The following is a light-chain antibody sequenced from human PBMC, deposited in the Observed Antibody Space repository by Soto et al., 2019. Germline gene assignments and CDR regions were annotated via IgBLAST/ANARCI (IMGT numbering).Light chain of an antibody. CDR3: QHYNSYSEA. CDR1: QSISSY. V-gene: IGKV1-5*01. J-gene: IGKJ1*01. Sequence: DIQMTQSPSSLSASVGDRVTITCRASQSISSYLNWYQQKPGKAPKLLIYDASSLESGVPSRFSGSGSGTEFTLTISSLQPDDFATYYCQHYNSYSEAFDQGTKVDIK. CDR2: DAS.